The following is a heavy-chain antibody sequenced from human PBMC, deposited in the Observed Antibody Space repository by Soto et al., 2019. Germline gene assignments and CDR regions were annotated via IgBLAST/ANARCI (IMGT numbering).Heavy chain of an antibody. J-gene: IGHJ5*01. D-gene: IGHD6-19*01. Sequence: PSETLSLTCTVSGGSISSSSYYWGWIRQPPGKGLEWIGSIYYSGSTYYNPSLKSRVTISVDTSKNQFSLKLSSVTAADTAVYYCARSLTSYSSGWFDYWGQGTLVTVSS. V-gene: IGHV4-39*01. CDR3: ARSLTSYSSGWFDY. CDR2: IYYSGST. CDR1: GGSISSSSYY.